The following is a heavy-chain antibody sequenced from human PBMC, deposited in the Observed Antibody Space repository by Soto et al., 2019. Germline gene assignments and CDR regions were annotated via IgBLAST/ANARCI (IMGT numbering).Heavy chain of an antibody. J-gene: IGHJ3*02. V-gene: IGHV3-7*01. D-gene: IGHD3-16*02. Sequence: EVQLVESGGGLVQPGGSLRLSCAASGFTFSSYWMSWVRQAPGKGLEWVANIKQDGSEKYYVDSVKGRFTISRDNAKNSLYLQMNSLRGEDTAVYYCARRGILGGMITFGGVIPPGATIGAFDIWGQGTMVTVSS. CDR3: ARRGILGGMITFGGVIPPGATIGAFDI. CDR1: GFTFSSYW. CDR2: IKQDGSEK.